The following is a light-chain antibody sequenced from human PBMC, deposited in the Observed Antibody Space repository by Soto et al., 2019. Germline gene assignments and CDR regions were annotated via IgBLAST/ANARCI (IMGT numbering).Light chain of an antibody. V-gene: IGKV3-15*01. J-gene: IGKJ1*01. CDR1: QSVSSN. Sequence: IVMTQSPATLSVSPGERATLSCRASQSVSSNLAWYQQKPGQAPRLLIYGASTRATGIPARFSGSGSGTEFSLTITSLQSEEFAVYYWQQYNNWWTFGQGTKVDIK. CDR2: GAS. CDR3: QQYNNWWT.